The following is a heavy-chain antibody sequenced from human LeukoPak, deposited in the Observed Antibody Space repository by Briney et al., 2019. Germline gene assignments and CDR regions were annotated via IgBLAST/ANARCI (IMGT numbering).Heavy chain of an antibody. J-gene: IGHJ3*02. CDR1: GFTFSSYA. Sequence: GGSLRLSCAASGFTFSSYAMSWVRQAPGKGLEWVSAVSGSGGSTYYADSVKGRFTISRDNSKNTLYLQMNSLRAEDTAVYYCAKGRWFGELYDAFDIWGQGTMVTVSS. CDR3: AKGRWFGELYDAFDI. CDR2: VSGSGGST. V-gene: IGHV3-23*01. D-gene: IGHD3-10*01.